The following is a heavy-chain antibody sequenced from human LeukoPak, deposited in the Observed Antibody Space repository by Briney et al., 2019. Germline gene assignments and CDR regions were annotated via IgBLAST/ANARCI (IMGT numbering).Heavy chain of an antibody. CDR3: ARLKYYYDSSGYRAEYFQH. D-gene: IGHD3-22*01. Sequence: KPSETLSLTCTVSGGSISSYYWSWIRQPPGKGLEWIGYIYYSGSTNYNPSLKSRVTISVDTSKDQLSLKLSSVTAADTAVYYCARLKYYYDSSGYRAEYFQHWGQGTLVTASS. J-gene: IGHJ1*01. V-gene: IGHV4-59*01. CDR2: IYYSGST. CDR1: GGSISSYY.